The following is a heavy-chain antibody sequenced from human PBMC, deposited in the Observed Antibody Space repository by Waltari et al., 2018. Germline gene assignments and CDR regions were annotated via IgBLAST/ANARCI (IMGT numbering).Heavy chain of an antibody. D-gene: IGHD3-10*01. J-gene: IGHJ6*03. CDR1: GGSFSGYY. CDR2: INHSGST. Sequence: QVQLQQWGAGLLKPSETLSLTCAVYGGSFSGYYWSWIRQPPGKGLEWIGEINHSGSTNYNPSLKSRFTISVDTSKNQFSLKLSSGTAADTAVYYCARGGGGYYYYYYYMDVWGKGTTVTISS. V-gene: IGHV4-34*01. CDR3: ARGGGGYYYYYYYMDV.